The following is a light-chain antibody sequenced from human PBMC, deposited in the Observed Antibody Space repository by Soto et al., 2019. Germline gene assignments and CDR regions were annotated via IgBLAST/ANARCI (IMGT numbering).Light chain of an antibody. J-gene: IGKJ1*01. V-gene: IGKV1-8*01. CDR3: QQYYSYLVT. Sequence: AIGVTQSTSSFSASTGDRVTITCRASQGISSYLAWYQQKPGKAPKLLLYAASTLQSGVPSRFRGSGSGTDFTLTISCLQSEDFATYYCQQYYSYLVTFGQGTKVDIK. CDR2: AAS. CDR1: QGISSY.